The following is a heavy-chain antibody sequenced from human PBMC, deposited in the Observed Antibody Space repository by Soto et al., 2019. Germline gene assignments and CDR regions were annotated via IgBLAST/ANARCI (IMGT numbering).Heavy chain of an antibody. CDR3: ARDPIRITIFGVVTPTDYYGMDV. Sequence: SVKVSCKASGGTSSSYAISWVRQAPGQGLEWMGGIIPIFGTANYAQKFQGRVTITADESTSTAYMELSSLRSEDTAVYYCARDPIRITIFGVVTPTDYYGMDVWGQGTTVTVSS. V-gene: IGHV1-69*13. J-gene: IGHJ6*02. D-gene: IGHD3-3*01. CDR2: IIPIFGTA. CDR1: GGTSSSYA.